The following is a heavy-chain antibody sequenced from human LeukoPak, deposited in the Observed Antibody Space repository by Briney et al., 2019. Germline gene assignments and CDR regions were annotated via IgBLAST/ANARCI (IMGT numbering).Heavy chain of an antibody. V-gene: IGHV1-69*13. CDR2: IIPIFGTA. CDR1: GGTFSSYA. CDR3: ARGVAAAGRGWFDP. D-gene: IGHD6-13*01. Sequence: ASVKVSCKASGGTFSSYAISWARQAPGQGLEWMGGIIPIFGTANYAQKFQGRVTITADESTSTAYMELSSLRSEDTAVYYCARGVAAAGRGWFDPWGQGTLVTVSS. J-gene: IGHJ5*02.